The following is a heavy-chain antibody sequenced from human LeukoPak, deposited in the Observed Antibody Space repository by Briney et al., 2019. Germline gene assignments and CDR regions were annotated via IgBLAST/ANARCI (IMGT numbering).Heavy chain of an antibody. V-gene: IGHV1-46*01. CDR2: INPSGGST. Sequence: EASVKASCKASGYTFTSYYMHWVRQAPGQGLEWMEIINPSGGSTSYAQKFQGRVTMTRDMSTSTVYMELSSLRSEDTAVYYCARVPRSIAAGIDYWGQGTLVTVSS. J-gene: IGHJ4*02. CDR3: ARVPRSIAAGIDY. CDR1: GYTFTSYY. D-gene: IGHD6-6*01.